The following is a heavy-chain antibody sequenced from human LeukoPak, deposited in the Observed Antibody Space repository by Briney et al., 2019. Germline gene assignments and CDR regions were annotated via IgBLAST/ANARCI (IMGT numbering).Heavy chain of an antibody. V-gene: IGHV4-59*01. J-gene: IGHJ5*02. Sequence: PSETLSLTCTVSGDSISSYYWSWIRQPPGKGLEWIGYIYYSGSTNYSPSLKSRVTISVDTSKNQLSLKLSSVTAADTAVYYCARRLASVATAGYRFDPWGQGTLVTVSS. CDR1: GDSISSYY. CDR3: ARRLASVATAGYRFDP. CDR2: IYYSGST. D-gene: IGHD6-13*01.